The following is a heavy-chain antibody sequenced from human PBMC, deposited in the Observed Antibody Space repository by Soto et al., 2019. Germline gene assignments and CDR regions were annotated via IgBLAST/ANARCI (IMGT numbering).Heavy chain of an antibody. Sequence: SVKVSCKASGGTFSSYSISWVRHAPGQGLEWMGGIIPIFGTANYAQKFQGRVTITADESTSTAYMELSSLRSEDTAVYYCARGTPQLVPAAIRYGMDVWGQGTTVTVSS. J-gene: IGHJ6*02. CDR3: ARGTPQLVPAAIRYGMDV. D-gene: IGHD2-2*01. CDR1: GGTFSSYS. V-gene: IGHV1-69*13. CDR2: IIPIFGTA.